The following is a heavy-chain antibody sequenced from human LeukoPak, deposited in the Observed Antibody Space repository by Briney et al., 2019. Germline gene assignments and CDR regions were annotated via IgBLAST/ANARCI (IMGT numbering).Heavy chain of an antibody. V-gene: IGHV3-11*01. D-gene: IGHD3-3*01. Sequence: GGSLRLSCAASTFTFSDYYMTWIRQAPGKGLEWVSYLSGTGYTIYYADSVKGRFTISRDNAKNSLYLQMNGLRAEDTAVYYCARGRFGFLEWLLYWDYWGQGTLVTVSS. CDR1: TFTFSDYY. CDR3: ARGRFGFLEWLLYWDY. J-gene: IGHJ4*02. CDR2: LSGTGYTI.